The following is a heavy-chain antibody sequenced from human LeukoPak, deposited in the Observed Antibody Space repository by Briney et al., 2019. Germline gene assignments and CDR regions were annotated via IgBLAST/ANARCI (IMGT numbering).Heavy chain of an antibody. Sequence: GGSLRLPCSASGFTFSSYEMNWVRQAPGKGLEWISYITGSGNTIYYADSVKGRFTISRDNAKNSLFLQMNSLTAEDTAVYYCARERTTIVSGTTIGAYWGQGTLVTVSS. V-gene: IGHV3-48*03. J-gene: IGHJ4*02. D-gene: IGHD2/OR15-2a*01. CDR3: ARERTTIVSGTTIGAY. CDR2: ITGSGNTI. CDR1: GFTFSSYE.